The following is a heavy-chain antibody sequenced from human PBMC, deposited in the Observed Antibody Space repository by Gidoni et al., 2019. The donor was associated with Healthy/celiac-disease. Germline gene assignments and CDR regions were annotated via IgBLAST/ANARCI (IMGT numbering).Heavy chain of an antibody. V-gene: IGHV3-33*01. CDR3: ARDGSAWGNYYYYGMDV. CDR2: IWYDGSNK. J-gene: IGHJ6*02. Sequence: QVQLVESGGGVVQPGRSLRLSCAASGFPFRSYGMHWVRQAPGKGLEWVAVIWYDGSNKYYADSVKGRFTISRDNSKNTLYLQMNSLRAEDTAVYYCARDGSAWGNYYYYGMDVWGQGTTVTVSS. D-gene: IGHD3-16*01. CDR1: GFPFRSYG.